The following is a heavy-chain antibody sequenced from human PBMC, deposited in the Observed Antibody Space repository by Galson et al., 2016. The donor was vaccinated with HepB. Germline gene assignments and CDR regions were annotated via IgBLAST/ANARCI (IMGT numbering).Heavy chain of an antibody. J-gene: IGHJ6*02. D-gene: IGHD1-7*01. CDR3: ARHDRIGNYKRFGMDV. CDR2: IFPGDSDT. V-gene: IGHV5-51*01. CDR1: GYSFDSYW. Sequence: QSGAEVKKSGESLKISCKGSGYSFDSYWIGWVRQMPGKGLEWMGIIFPGDSDTRYSPSFQGQVTISVAKSISTAYLQWSALKVSDTGIYYCARHDRIGNYKRFGMDVWGQGTTITVSS.